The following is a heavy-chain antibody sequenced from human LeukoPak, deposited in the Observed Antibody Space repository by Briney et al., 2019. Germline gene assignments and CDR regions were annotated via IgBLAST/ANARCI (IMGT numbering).Heavy chain of an antibody. V-gene: IGHV1-2*02. Sequence: ASVKVSCKASGYTFTDYYMYWVRQAPGQGLEWMGWINPSSGGTNHAQKFQGRVTMTRDTSTTTAYLELSRLTSDDTAVYYCASPLSRIVGAINFWGQGTAVTVSS. CDR1: GYTFTDYY. J-gene: IGHJ4*02. CDR3: ASPLSRIVGAINF. CDR2: INPSSGGT. D-gene: IGHD1-26*01.